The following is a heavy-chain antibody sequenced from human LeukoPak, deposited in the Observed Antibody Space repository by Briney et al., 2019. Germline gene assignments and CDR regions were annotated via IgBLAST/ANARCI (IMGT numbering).Heavy chain of an antibody. V-gene: IGHV4-31*03. Sequence: SETLSLTYTVSGGSISSGGYYWSWIRQHPGKGLEWIGYIYYSGSTYYNPSLKSRVTISVDTSKNQFSLKLSSVTAADTAVYYCARDRASSGPDGIAFDIWGQGTMVTVSS. CDR2: IYYSGST. J-gene: IGHJ3*02. D-gene: IGHD3-22*01. CDR3: ARDRASSGPDGIAFDI. CDR1: GGSISSGGYY.